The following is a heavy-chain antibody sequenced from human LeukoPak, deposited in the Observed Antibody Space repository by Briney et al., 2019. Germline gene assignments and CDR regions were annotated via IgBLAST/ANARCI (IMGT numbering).Heavy chain of an antibody. CDR1: GFTFTNYG. V-gene: IGHV3-53*01. Sequence: GGSLRLSCAASGFTFTNYGMSWVRQAPGKGPEWVSVIYSGGSTYYADSVKGRFSISRDNSKNTLYLQMNSLRAEDTAVYYCARGGVRGVITWHFDLWGRGTLVTVSS. D-gene: IGHD3-10*01. J-gene: IGHJ2*01. CDR2: IYSGGST. CDR3: ARGGVRGVITWHFDL.